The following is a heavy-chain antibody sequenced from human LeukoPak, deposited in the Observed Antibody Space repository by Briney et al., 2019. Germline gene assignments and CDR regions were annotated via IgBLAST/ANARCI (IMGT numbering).Heavy chain of an antibody. J-gene: IGHJ6*04. CDR2: ISYDGSNK. CDR1: GFIFSSYV. V-gene: IGHV3-30*18. CDR3: AKSDGMDV. Sequence: GGALRLSCASSGFIFSSYVMHWVRQARAKGLEGVAVISYDGSNKYYADSVKGRFTISRDNSKNTLYLQMNSLRAEDTAVYYCAKSDGMDVWGKGTTVTVSS.